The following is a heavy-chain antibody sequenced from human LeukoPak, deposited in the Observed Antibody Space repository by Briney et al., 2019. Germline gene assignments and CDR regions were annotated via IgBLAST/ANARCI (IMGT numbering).Heavy chain of an antibody. CDR2: ISGSGGST. D-gene: IGHD2-21*02. CDR1: GFTFSSYA. CDR3: AKTTYCGRDCYAWYFDF. V-gene: IGHV3-23*01. J-gene: IGHJ4*02. Sequence: PGGSLRLSCAASGFTFSSYAMSWVRQAPGKGLEWVSAISGSGGSTYYADSVKGRFTISRDNSKNTLYLQMNSLRAEDTAVYHCAKTTYCGRDCYAWYFDFWGQGTLVTVSS.